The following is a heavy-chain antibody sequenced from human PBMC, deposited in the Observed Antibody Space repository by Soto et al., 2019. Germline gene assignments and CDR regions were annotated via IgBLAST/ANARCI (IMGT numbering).Heavy chain of an antibody. V-gene: IGHV3-30*04. CDR3: ARDYDISGYNFDY. Sequence: GGSLRLSCAASGFTFSTYAMHWVRQAPGKGLEWVAFVSYDGSNKAYGDSVKGRFTISRDNSENTLLLQMNSLRTEDTAVYYCARDYDISGYNFDYWGQGTLVTVSS. CDR1: GFTFSTYA. CDR2: VSYDGSNK. D-gene: IGHD3-22*01. J-gene: IGHJ4*02.